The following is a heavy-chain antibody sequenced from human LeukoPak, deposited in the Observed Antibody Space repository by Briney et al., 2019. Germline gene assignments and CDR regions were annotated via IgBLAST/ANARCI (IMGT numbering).Heavy chain of an antibody. Sequence: ASVKVSCKASGYTFTGYYLHWVRQDPGQGLEWMGWINPNSGDTNYAQKFQGRVTMTRDTSISTGYLELSRLRSDDTAVFYCARGDSSPYYYFDYWGQGTLVTVSS. CDR1: GYTFTGYY. D-gene: IGHD3-22*01. J-gene: IGHJ4*02. CDR3: ARGDSSPYYYFDY. CDR2: INPNSGDT. V-gene: IGHV1-2*02.